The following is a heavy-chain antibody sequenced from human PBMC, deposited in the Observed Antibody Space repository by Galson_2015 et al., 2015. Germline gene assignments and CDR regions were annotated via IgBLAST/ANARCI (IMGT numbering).Heavy chain of an antibody. V-gene: IGHV3-21*01. J-gene: IGHJ4*02. D-gene: IGHD6-13*01. CDR2: ISSSSSYI. Sequence: SLRLSCAASGFTFSSYSMNWVRQAPGKGLEWVSSISSSSSYIYYADSVKGRFTIPRDNAKNSLYLQMNSLRAEDTAVYYCARSGSWYFDYWGQGTLVTVSS. CDR1: GFTFSSYS. CDR3: ARSGSWYFDY.